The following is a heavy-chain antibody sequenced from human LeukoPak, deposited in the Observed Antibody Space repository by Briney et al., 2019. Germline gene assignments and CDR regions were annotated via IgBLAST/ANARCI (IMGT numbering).Heavy chain of an antibody. CDR1: GFTFSSYA. J-gene: IGHJ4*02. CDR2: ISGSGGTT. D-gene: IGHD3-22*01. V-gene: IGHV3-23*01. CDR3: AKGWVYYDSSGYLDFDY. Sequence: GGSLRLSCAASGFTFSSYAMSWVRQAPGKGLEWVSGISGSGGTTYYADSVKGRFTISRDNSKNTLYLQMNSLRAEDTAVYYCAKGWVYYDSSGYLDFDYWGQGTLVTVSS.